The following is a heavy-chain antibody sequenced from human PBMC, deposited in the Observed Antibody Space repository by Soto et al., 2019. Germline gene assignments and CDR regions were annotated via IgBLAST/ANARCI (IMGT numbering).Heavy chain of an antibody. D-gene: IGHD3-10*01. CDR1: GGSISTGDYY. V-gene: IGHV4-30-4*01. J-gene: IGHJ4*02. CDR2: IYYSGST. Sequence: QVQLQESGPGLVKPSQTLSLTCTVSGGSISTGDYYWSWIRQPPGKGLEWIGYIYYSGSTYYKPSHKIRVTISVDTSKHQFSLKLSSVTAADTAVYYCASDDYYYGSGRYYIWGQGTLVTVSS. CDR3: ASDDYYYGSGRYYI.